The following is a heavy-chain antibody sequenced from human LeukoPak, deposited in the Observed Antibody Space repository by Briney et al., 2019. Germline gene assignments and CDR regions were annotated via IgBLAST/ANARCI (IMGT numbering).Heavy chain of an antibody. V-gene: IGHV4-39*01. CDR1: GGSISSSSYY. Sequence: PSETLSLTCTVSGGSISSSSYYWGWIRQPPGKGLEWIGSIYYSGSTYYNPSLKSRVTIPVDTSKNQFSLKLSSVTAADTAVYYCARLGRATAMPPGITWGQGTLVTVSS. CDR2: IYYSGST. J-gene: IGHJ5*02. D-gene: IGHD5-18*01. CDR3: ARLGRATAMPPGIT.